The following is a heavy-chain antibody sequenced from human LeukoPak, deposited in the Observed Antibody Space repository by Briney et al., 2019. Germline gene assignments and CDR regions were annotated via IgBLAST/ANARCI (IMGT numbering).Heavy chain of an antibody. D-gene: IGHD5-24*01. V-gene: IGHV5-51*01. CDR2: IYPGDSDT. CDR1: GYSFTSYW. J-gene: IGHJ4*02. Sequence: GESLKISCKGSGYSFTSYWIGWVRQMPGKGLEWMGIIYPGDSDTRYSPSFQGQVSISADKSSSTAYLQWSSLKASDTAMYYCATPRDADSYYFDYWGQGTLVTVSS. CDR3: ATPRDADSYYFDY.